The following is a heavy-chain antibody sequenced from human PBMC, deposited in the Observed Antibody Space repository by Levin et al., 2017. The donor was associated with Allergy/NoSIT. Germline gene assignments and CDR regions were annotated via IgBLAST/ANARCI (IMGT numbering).Heavy chain of an antibody. V-gene: IGHV2-5*02. CDR1: GFALSTSGLG. CDR3: AHSGSDSGGSFDY. D-gene: IGHD2-15*01. J-gene: IGHJ4*02. Sequence: SGPTLVKPTQTLTLTCAFSGFALSTSGLGVGWIRQPPGKAPEWLALIYWDDDKRYSPSLKSRVTITKDTSKNHVVLTMTNKDHVETAPYYCAHSGSDSGGSFDYWGQGTLVTVSS. CDR2: IYWDDDK.